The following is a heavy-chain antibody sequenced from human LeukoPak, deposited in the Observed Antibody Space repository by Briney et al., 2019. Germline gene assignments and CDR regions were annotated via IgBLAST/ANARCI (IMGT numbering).Heavy chain of an antibody. D-gene: IGHD5-12*01. V-gene: IGHV5-51*01. CDR2: IYPGDSDT. CDR3: ARAVRYSGYLPYYFDY. CDR1: GYSFTSYW. Sequence: GESLKISCKGSGYSFTSYWIGWVRQLPGKGLEWMGIIYPGDSDTRYSPSFQGQVTISADKSISTAYLQWSSLKASDTAMYYCARAVRYSGYLPYYFDYWGQGTLVTVSS. J-gene: IGHJ4*02.